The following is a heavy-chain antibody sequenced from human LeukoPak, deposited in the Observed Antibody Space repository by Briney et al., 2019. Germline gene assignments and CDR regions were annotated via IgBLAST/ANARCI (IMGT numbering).Heavy chain of an antibody. CDR2: ISPSGSIS. CDR1: GFTFSSHG. V-gene: IGHV3-23*01. Sequence: GGTLRLSCAASGFTFSSHGINWVRQAPEKGLEWVSGISPSGSISYYADSVKGRFTISRDNSKNTVSLQMNSLRAEDTALYYCARDLDWGAFDAWGQGTLVTVSS. J-gene: IGHJ5*02. D-gene: IGHD3-9*01. CDR3: ARDLDWGAFDA.